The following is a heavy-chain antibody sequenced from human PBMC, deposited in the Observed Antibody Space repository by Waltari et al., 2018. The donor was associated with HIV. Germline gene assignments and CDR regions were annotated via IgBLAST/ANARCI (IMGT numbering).Heavy chain of an antibody. V-gene: IGHV3-11*01. CDR1: AFTFSDSY. Sequence: QVQLVESGGGLVKPGGSLRLSCAASAFTFSDSYLNGIRQAPGKWLGWVSYISSSGSTIYYADSVKGRFTISRDNAKNSLYLQMNSLRAEDTAVYYCARDRGGTGGWFDPWGQGTLVTVSS. D-gene: IGHD2-8*02. CDR2: ISSSGSTI. J-gene: IGHJ5*02. CDR3: ARDRGGTGGWFDP.